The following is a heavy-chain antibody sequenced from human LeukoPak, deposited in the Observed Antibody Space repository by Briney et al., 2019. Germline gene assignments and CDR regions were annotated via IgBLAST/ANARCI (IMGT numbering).Heavy chain of an antibody. CDR1: GGSISSYY. CDR3: AREEAENWFDP. Sequence: SETLSLTCTVSGGSISSYYWSWIRQPPGRGLEWIGYIYYSGSTNYNPSLKSRVTISVDTSKNQFSLKLSFVTAADTAVYYCAREEAENWFDPWGQGTLVTVSS. D-gene: IGHD1-14*01. V-gene: IGHV4-59*01. CDR2: IYYSGST. J-gene: IGHJ5*02.